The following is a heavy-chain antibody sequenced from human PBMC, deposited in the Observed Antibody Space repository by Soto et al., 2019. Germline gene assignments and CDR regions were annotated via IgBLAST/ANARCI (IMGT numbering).Heavy chain of an antibody. CDR1: GFTFSSYA. V-gene: IGHV3-30-3*01. CDR2: ISYDGSNK. J-gene: IGHJ4*02. D-gene: IGHD2-21*02. CDR3: ARPMTSQSDYFDY. Sequence: QVQLVESGGGVVQPGRSLRLSCAASGFTFSSYAMHWVRQAPGKGLEWVAVISYDGSNKYYADSVKGRFTISRDNSKNTLYLQMNSLRAEDTAVYYCARPMTSQSDYFDYWGQGTLVTVSS.